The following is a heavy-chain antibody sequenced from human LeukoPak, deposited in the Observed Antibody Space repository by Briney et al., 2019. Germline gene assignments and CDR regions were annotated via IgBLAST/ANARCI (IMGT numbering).Heavy chain of an antibody. D-gene: IGHD5-12*01. CDR2: ISWNSDSI. V-gene: IGHV3-9*01. CDR1: GFTFDDYA. CDR3: ARDYRGQWLTYPYDY. J-gene: IGHJ4*02. Sequence: GGSLRLSCAASGFTFDDYAMHWVRHAPGKGLEWVSGISWNSDSIGYADSVKGRFTISRDNAKNTLYLQMNSLRAEDTAVYYCARDYRGQWLTYPYDYWGQGTLVTVSS.